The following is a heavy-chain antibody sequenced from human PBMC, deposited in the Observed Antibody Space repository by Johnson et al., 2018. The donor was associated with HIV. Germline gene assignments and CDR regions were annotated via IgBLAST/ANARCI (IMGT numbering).Heavy chain of an antibody. CDR2: ISSSGCTK. V-gene: IGHV3-11*04. Sequence: QVQLVESGGGLVKPGGSLRLSCAASGFSFSDYYMTWIRQAPGKGLEWVSYISSSGCTKYYADSLKGRFTISRDNAKNSLYLQMNSLRVEDTAVYYCARDGGRGDFDIWGQGTRVSVSS. CDR1: GFSFSDYY. J-gene: IGHJ3*02. D-gene: IGHD3-16*01. CDR3: ARDGGRGDFDI.